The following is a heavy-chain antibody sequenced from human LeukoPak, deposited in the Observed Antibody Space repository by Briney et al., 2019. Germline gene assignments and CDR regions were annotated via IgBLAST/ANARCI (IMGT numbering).Heavy chain of an antibody. CDR1: GCSISSYY. V-gene: IGHV4-4*07. Sequence: PSETLSLTCTVSGCSISSYYWSWIRQPAGKGLEWIGRIYTSGSTNYNPSLKSRVTMSVDTSKNQFSLQLSSVTAADTAVYCCARGNDWWSCYYSRGWFDPGGQGTLVTVSS. D-gene: IGHD3-3*01. CDR2: IYTSGST. J-gene: IGHJ5*02. CDR3: ARGNDWWSCYYSRGWFDP.